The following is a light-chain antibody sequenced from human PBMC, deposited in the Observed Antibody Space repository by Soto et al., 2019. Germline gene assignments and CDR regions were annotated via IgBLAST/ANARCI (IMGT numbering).Light chain of an antibody. J-gene: IGKJ4*01. CDR1: QSISSW. Sequence: DIQMTQSPSTLSASVGDRVTITCRASQSISSWLAWYQQKPGKAPKLLIYKASSLASGVPSRFSGSGSGTEFTLTIRSLQPYDFASYYCQQYNRYFTFGGGTKVEIK. V-gene: IGKV1-5*03. CDR2: KAS. CDR3: QQYNRYFT.